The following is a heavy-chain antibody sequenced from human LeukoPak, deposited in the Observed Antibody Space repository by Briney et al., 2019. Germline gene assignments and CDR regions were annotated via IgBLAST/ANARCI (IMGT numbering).Heavy chain of an antibody. CDR1: GFTFSSYG. CDR3: AEGLYYYDSSGYSYDAFDI. J-gene: IGHJ3*02. Sequence: PGGSLRLSCAASGFTFSSYGMSWVRQAPGKGLEWVSAISGSGGSTYYADSVKGRFTISRDNSKNTLYLQMNSLRAEDTAVYYCAEGLYYYDSSGYSYDAFDIWGQGTMVTVSS. V-gene: IGHV3-23*01. CDR2: ISGSGGST. D-gene: IGHD3-22*01.